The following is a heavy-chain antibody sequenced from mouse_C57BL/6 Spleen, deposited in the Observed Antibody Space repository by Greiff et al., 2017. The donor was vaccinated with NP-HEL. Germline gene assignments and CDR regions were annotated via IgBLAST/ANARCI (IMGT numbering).Heavy chain of an antibody. J-gene: IGHJ2*01. CDR2: IYPVSGET. Sequence: QVQLQQSGAELASPGASVTLSCKASGYTFTDHIMNWVKKRPGQGLEWIGRIYPVSGETNSNQKFMGKATFSVDRSSSTVYMVLNSLTSEDPAVYYCARQLRGKYYFDYWGQGTTLTVSS. CDR3: ARQLRGKYYFDY. CDR1: GYTFTDHI. V-gene: IGHV1-11*01. D-gene: IGHD3-2*02.